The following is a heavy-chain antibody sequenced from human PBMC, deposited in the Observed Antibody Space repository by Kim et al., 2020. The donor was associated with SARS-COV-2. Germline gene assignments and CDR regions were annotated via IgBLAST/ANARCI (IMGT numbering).Heavy chain of an antibody. CDR2: INHSGST. CDR3: AGTYYDFWSGYLSYYGMDV. D-gene: IGHD3-3*01. J-gene: IGHJ6*02. Sequence: SETLSLTCAVYGGSFSGYYWSWIRQPPGKGLEWIGEINHSGSTNYNPSLKSRVTISVDTSQNQFSLKLSSVTAADTAVYYCAGTYYDFWSGYLSYYGMDVWGQGTTVTVSS. CDR1: GGSFSGYY. V-gene: IGHV4-34*01.